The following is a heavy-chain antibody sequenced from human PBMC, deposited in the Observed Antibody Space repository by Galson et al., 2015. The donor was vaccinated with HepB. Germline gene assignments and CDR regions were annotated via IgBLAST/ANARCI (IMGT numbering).Heavy chain of an antibody. Sequence: SVKVSCKASGGTFSSYAISWVRQAPGQGLEWMGGIIPIFGTANYAQKFQGRVTITADESTSTAYMELSSLRSEDTAVYYCARDPGQWLTPGVLDVWGQGTTVTVSS. D-gene: IGHD6-19*01. V-gene: IGHV1-69*13. CDR1: GGTFSSYA. CDR3: ARDPGQWLTPGVLDV. CDR2: IIPIFGTA. J-gene: IGHJ6*02.